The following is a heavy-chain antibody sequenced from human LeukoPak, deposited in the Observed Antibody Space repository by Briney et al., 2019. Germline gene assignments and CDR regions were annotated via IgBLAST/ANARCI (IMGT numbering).Heavy chain of an antibody. Sequence: SQTLSPTCTVSGGSISSGSYYWSWIRRPAGKGLQWIGRIYTSGSTNYNSSLKSRVTISVDTSKNQFSLNLSSVTAADTAVYYCARARSIFEVARGAFDIWGQGTMVTVSS. J-gene: IGHJ3*02. CDR1: GGSISSGSYY. D-gene: IGHD3-3*01. CDR2: IYTSGST. V-gene: IGHV4-61*02. CDR3: ARARSIFEVARGAFDI.